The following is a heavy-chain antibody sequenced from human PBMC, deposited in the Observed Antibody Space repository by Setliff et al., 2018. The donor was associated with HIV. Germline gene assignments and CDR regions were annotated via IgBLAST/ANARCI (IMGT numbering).Heavy chain of an antibody. V-gene: IGHV3-48*03. D-gene: IGHD3-3*01. J-gene: IGHJ6*02. Sequence: PGGSLRLSCAASGFTFSYYEMNWVRQAPGKGLQWVSYISGSGSIIYYADSVKGRLTISRDTAKNSLYLQMNSLRAEDTAVYYCAREGRITSFGVIIPGSNALDVWGQGTTVTVSS. CDR3: AREGRITSFGVIIPGSNALDV. CDR2: ISGSGSII. CDR1: GFTFSYYE.